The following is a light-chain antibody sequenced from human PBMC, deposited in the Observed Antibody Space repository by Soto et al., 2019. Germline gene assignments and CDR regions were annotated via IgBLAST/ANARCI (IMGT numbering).Light chain of an antibody. CDR2: GVS. CDR3: QQYNDWPRT. Sequence: DIVLTQSPGTLSLSPGERATLSCRASQSASSSYLAWYQQRPGQAPRLLIYGVSTRDTGVPDRFSGSASGTEFTLTISSLQSEDFAVYYCQQYNDWPRTFGQGTRLEIK. J-gene: IGKJ5*01. V-gene: IGKV3-15*01. CDR1: QSASSSY.